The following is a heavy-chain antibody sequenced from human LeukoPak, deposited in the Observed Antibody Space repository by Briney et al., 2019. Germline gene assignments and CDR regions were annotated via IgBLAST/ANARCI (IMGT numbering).Heavy chain of an antibody. J-gene: IGHJ4*02. CDR1: GYSFINYW. CDR2: IYPRDSDT. Sequence: GESLKISCKGSGYSFINYWIGWVRQMPGKGLEWMGIIYPRDSDTRYSPSFQGQVTISADKSISTAYLQWSSLKASDSAIYYCARHTSDATDYWGQGTLVTVSS. D-gene: IGHD2-2*01. CDR3: ARHTSDATDY. V-gene: IGHV5-51*01.